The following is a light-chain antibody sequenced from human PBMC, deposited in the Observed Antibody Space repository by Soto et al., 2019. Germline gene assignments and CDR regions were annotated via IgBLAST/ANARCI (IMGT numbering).Light chain of an antibody. Sequence: QSVLTQPPSVSGAPGQRVTISCTGSSSNIGAGYDVHWYQQLPGTAPKHLIYGNSNRPSGVPDRFSGSKSVTSASLGITGLQAEDEADYYCQSYDSSLSEVVFGGGTKLTVL. J-gene: IGLJ2*01. CDR2: GNS. CDR1: SSNIGAGYD. V-gene: IGLV1-40*01. CDR3: QSYDSSLSEVV.